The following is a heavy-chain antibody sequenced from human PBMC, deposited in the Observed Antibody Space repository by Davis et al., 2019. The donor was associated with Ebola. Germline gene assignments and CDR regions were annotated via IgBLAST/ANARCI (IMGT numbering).Heavy chain of an antibody. CDR2: ISSSSNYI. D-gene: IGHD3/OR15-3a*01. CDR1: GFTFSSYA. Sequence: GESLKISCAASGFTFSSYAMHWVRQAPGKGLEWVSSISSSSNYIYYADSVKGRFTISRDNAKNSLFLEMNSLRAEDTAFYYCASGDGRGRSYDMDVWGQGTTVTVSS. V-gene: IGHV3-21*04. J-gene: IGHJ6*03. CDR3: ASGDGRGRSYDMDV.